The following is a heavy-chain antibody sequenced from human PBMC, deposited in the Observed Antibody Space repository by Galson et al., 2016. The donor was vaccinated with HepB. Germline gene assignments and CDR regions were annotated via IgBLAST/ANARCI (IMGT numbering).Heavy chain of an antibody. CDR2: VFYSGTT. J-gene: IGHJ4*02. CDR3: ATRTAAGVAPSGWGHSLHY. D-gene: IGHD4-23*01. CDR1: GGSITSTNYY. Sequence: SETLSLTCAVSGGSITSTNYYWVWIRQSPGKGLDWIGSVFYSGTTYYNPSLRSRVTIFVDTSKNQFSLRLSSVTAADTAVYYCATRTAAGVAPSGWGHSLHYWGPGALVTVSS. V-gene: IGHV4-39*01.